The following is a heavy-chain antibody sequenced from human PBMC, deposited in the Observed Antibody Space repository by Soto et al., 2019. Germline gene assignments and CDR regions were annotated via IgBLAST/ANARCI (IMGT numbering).Heavy chain of an antibody. J-gene: IGHJ6*02. Sequence: SETLSLTCTVSGGTIGSYYSSWIRQPAGKGLEWIGGIYFSGNNKYNAYLKSRVTTSVDTTNNKLSLKLSSMPAAEKTADYYGRYSGFCAYSNSGMDFWGQGTTVTVSS. V-gene: IGHV4-4*07. CDR2: IYFSGNN. CDR1: GGTIGSYY. CDR3: GRYSGFCAYSNSGMDF. D-gene: IGHD4-4*01.